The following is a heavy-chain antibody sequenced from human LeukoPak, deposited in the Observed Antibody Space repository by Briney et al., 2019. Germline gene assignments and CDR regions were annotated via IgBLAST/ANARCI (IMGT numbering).Heavy chain of an antibody. CDR1: GLTFSSCD. V-gene: IGHV3-13*04. CDR2: IGTAGDT. J-gene: IGHJ6*02. Sequence: GGSQRLFCAASGLTFSSCDMQWARQATGKGREWVSAIGTAGDTYYPGSVKGRFTISRENAKNSLYLQMNSLRAGDTAVYYCARGRDYGMDVWGQGTTVTVSS. CDR3: ARGRDYGMDV.